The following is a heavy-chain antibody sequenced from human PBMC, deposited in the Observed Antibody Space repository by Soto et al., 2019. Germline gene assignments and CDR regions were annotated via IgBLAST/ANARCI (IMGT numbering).Heavy chain of an antibody. Sequence: SETLSLTCTVSGGSITSDAYYWSWIRQHPGKGLEWIGYIHYSGSAYYNPSLKSRVTISVDTSKNQFSLNLSSVTAADTAVYYCAATLTALTYFHYWGQGTLVTVS. J-gene: IGHJ4*02. CDR3: AATLTALTYFHY. CDR2: IHYSGSA. CDR1: GGSITSDAYY. V-gene: IGHV4-31*03. D-gene: IGHD3-9*01.